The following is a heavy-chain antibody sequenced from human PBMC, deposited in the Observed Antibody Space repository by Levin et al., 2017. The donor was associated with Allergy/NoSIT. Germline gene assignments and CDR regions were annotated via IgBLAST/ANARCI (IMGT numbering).Heavy chain of an antibody. D-gene: IGHD2-8*02. CDR3: ARNWRSAFDI. CDR2: IKQDGTEK. V-gene: IGHV3-7*04. J-gene: IGHJ3*02. Sequence: GSLRLSCAASGFTFSSYWMSWVRQAPVKGLEWVANIKQDGTEKFYVDSVKGRFTISKDNAKNSVDLHMISLRVEDSAVYCCARNWRSAFDIWGQGTMVTVSS. CDR1: GFTFSSYW.